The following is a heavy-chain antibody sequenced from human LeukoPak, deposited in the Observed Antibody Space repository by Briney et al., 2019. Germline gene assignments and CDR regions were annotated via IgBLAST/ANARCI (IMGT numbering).Heavy chain of an antibody. D-gene: IGHD3-9*01. CDR3: ARDRVPTYDILTGSFDY. CDR1: GSTFTSYA. V-gene: IGHV1-3*01. CDR2: INAGNGNT. Sequence: ASVKVFCKASGSTFTSYAMHWVRQAPGQRLEWMGWINAGNGNTKYSQKFQGRVTITRDTSASTAYMELSSLRSEDTAVYYCARDRVPTYDILTGSFDYWGQGTLVTVSS. J-gene: IGHJ4*02.